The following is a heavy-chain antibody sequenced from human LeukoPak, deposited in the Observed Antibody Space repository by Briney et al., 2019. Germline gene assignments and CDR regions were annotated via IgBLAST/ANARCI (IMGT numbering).Heavy chain of an antibody. D-gene: IGHD5-12*01. Sequence: GGSLRLSCAASGFAVSSNYMSWVRQAPGKGLEWVAVIYSGGSTNYADSVKGRFTISRDNSKNTLYLLMNSLRAEDTAVYYCAIRKSGNAIDYWGQGTLVTVSS. J-gene: IGHJ4*02. V-gene: IGHV3-66*01. CDR2: IYSGGST. CDR1: GFAVSSNY. CDR3: AIRKSGNAIDY.